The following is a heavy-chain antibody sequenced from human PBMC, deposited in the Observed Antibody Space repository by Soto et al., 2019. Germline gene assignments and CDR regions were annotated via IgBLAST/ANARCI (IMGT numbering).Heavy chain of an antibody. J-gene: IGHJ6*02. V-gene: IGHV1-69*01. CDR1: GGTFSSYA. CDR2: IIPIFGTA. D-gene: IGHD2-21*02. CDR3: ASSVTVKWDYYYYGMDV. Sequence: QVQLVQSGAEVKKPGSSVKVSCKASGGTFSSYAISWVRQAPGQGLEWMGGIIPIFGTANYAQKFQGRVTITADESTSTAYMERSSLRSEDTAVYYCASSVTVKWDYYYYGMDVWGQGTTVTVSS.